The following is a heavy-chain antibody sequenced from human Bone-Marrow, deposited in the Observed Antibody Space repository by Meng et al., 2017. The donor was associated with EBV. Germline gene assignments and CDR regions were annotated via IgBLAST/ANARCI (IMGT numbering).Heavy chain of an antibody. D-gene: IGHD5-12*01. Sequence: EGQLLESGGGLVQPGGSLRLLCAASGFTFSSYAMSWVRQAPGKGLEWVSAISGSGGSTYYEDSVKGRFTISRDNSKNTLYLQMNSLRAEDTAVYYCAKRSGYGAPFDYWGQGTLVTVSS. J-gene: IGHJ4*02. V-gene: IGHV3-23*01. CDR3: AKRSGYGAPFDY. CDR1: GFTFSSYA. CDR2: ISGSGGST.